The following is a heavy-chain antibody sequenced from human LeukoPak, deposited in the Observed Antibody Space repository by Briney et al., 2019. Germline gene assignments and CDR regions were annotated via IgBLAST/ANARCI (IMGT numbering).Heavy chain of an antibody. CDR3: AKDSDYYDSSGYYYFDS. Sequence: GGSLRLSCAASGFTFYSFAMSWVRQAPGKGLEWVSAISGTGGTTYYADSVKGRFTISRDNSKNTLYVQMNSLRAEDTAVYYCAKDSDYYDSSGYYYFDSWGQGTLVTVSS. CDR1: GFTFYSFA. CDR2: ISGTGGTT. J-gene: IGHJ4*02. V-gene: IGHV3-23*01. D-gene: IGHD3-22*01.